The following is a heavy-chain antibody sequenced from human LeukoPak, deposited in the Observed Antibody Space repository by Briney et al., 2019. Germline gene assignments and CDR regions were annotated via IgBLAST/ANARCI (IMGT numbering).Heavy chain of an antibody. J-gene: IGHJ5*02. D-gene: IGHD3-10*01. Sequence: ASVKVSCKASGYTFTGYYMHWVRRAPGQGLEWMGWINPNSGGTNYAQKFQGRVTMTRDTSISTAYMELSRLRSDDTAVYYCARNYYGSAPNDNWFDPWGQGTLVTVSS. V-gene: IGHV1-2*02. CDR1: GYTFTGYY. CDR2: INPNSGGT. CDR3: ARNYYGSAPNDNWFDP.